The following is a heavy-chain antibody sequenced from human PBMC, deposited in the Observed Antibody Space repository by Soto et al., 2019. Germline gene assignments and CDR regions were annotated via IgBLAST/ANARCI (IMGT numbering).Heavy chain of an antibody. CDR3: AGDGDYGDAYAFDI. CDR2: IYYSGST. J-gene: IGHJ3*02. D-gene: IGHD4-17*01. V-gene: IGHV4-31*03. CDR1: GGSISSGGYY. Sequence: SETLSLTCTVSGGSISSGGYYWSWIRQHPGKGLEWIGYIYYSGSTYYNPSLKSRVTISVDTSKNQFSLKLSSVTAAETAVYYCAGDGDYGDAYAFDIWGQGTMVTVSS.